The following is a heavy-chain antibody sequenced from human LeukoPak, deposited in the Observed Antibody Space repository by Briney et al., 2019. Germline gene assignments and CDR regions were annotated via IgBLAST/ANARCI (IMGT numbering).Heavy chain of an antibody. V-gene: IGHV3-72*01. CDR1: GFTFSDHY. D-gene: IGHD2-15*01. CDR2: SASKAYSYAT. Sequence: GGSLRLSCIASGFTFSDHYMDWVRQAPGKGLEWVGRSASKAYSYATAYAASVKGRFIISRDDSKNSLSLQMNTLKTEDTAVYYCARRPDRSGGICFVDSWGQGTLVTVSS. CDR3: ARRPDRSGGICFVDS. J-gene: IGHJ4*02.